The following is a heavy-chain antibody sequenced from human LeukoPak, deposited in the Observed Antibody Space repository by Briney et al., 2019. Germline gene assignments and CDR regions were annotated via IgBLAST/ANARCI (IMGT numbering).Heavy chain of an antibody. CDR1: GFTFSSYG. CDR3: SSPLDSSGYYLGY. V-gene: IGHV3-33*01. J-gene: IGHJ4*02. CDR2: IWYDGSNK. D-gene: IGHD3-22*01. Sequence: GGSLRLSCAASGFTFSSYGMHWVRQAPGKGLEWVAVIWYDGSNKNYADSVKGRFTISRDNSKNTLYLQMKRLRAEDKAVYFCSSPLDSSGYYLGYWGQGSLVTVSS.